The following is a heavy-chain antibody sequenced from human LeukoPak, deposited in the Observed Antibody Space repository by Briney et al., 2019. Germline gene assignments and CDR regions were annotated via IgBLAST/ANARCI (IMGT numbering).Heavy chain of an antibody. J-gene: IGHJ4*02. Sequence: ASVKVSCKASGYTFISYYIHWVRQAPGQGLEWMGMINPSGGSTSYAQKFQGRVTMTRDTSTSTVYMELSSLRSEDTAVYYCARVPGTGYYDYWGQGTLVTVSS. CDR2: INPSGGST. V-gene: IGHV1-46*01. CDR1: GYTFISYY. D-gene: IGHD3/OR15-3a*01. CDR3: ARVPGTGYYDY.